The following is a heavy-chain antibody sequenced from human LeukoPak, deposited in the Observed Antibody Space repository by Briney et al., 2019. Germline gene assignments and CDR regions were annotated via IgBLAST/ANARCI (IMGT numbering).Heavy chain of an antibody. Sequence: SETLSLTCAVSGGSISSSNWWSWVRQPPGKGLEWIGEIYHSGSTNYNPSLKSRVTISVDKSKNQFSLKLSSVTAADTAVYYCARSLYYYDSSGYYSNAFDIWGQGTMVTVSS. V-gene: IGHV4-4*02. CDR2: IYHSGST. CDR3: ARSLYYYDSSGYYSNAFDI. CDR1: GGSISSSNW. J-gene: IGHJ3*02. D-gene: IGHD3-22*01.